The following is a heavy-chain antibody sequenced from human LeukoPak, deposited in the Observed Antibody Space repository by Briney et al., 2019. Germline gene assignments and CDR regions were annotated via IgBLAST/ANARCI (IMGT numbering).Heavy chain of an antibody. V-gene: IGHV4-4*02. J-gene: IGHJ4*02. CDR1: GGSISSSNW. CDR3: ARFSEGVVAATPGYFDY. Sequence: PSGTLSLTCAVSGGSISSSNWWSWVRQPPGKGLEWIGEIYHSGSTNYNPSLKSRVTISVDKSKNQFSLKLSSVTAADTAVYYCARFSEGVVAATPGYFDYWGQGTLVTVSS. CDR2: IYHSGST. D-gene: IGHD2-15*01.